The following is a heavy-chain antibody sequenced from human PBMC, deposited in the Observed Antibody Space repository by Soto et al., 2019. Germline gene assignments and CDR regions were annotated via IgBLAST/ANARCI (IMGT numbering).Heavy chain of an antibody. D-gene: IGHD3-16*01. CDR1: AASFSNYY. J-gene: IGHJ4*02. CDR3: ASLTFGGIVLAH. CDR2: IYFNGNT. Sequence: SETLSLTCTVSAASFSNYYWTWIRQPPGKGLEWIGYIYFNGNTKYNRSLEGRLTISIDTSKKEFSLKLTSVTAADAAVYSCASLTFGGIVLAHWGQGTLVTVSS. V-gene: IGHV4-59*01.